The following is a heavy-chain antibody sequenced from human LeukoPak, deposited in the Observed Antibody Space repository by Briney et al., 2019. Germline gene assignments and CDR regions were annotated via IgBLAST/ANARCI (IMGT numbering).Heavy chain of an antibody. CDR1: GGTFSSYA. V-gene: IGHV1-69*01. CDR3: ARGGVEYSSSEPFDY. CDR2: IIPIFGAA. D-gene: IGHD6-6*01. Sequence: SVKVSCKASGGTFSSYAISWVRQAPGQGLEWMGGIIPIFGAANYAQKFQGRVTITADESTSTAYMELSSLRSEDTAVYYCARGGVEYSSSEPFDYWGQGTLVTVSS. J-gene: IGHJ4*02.